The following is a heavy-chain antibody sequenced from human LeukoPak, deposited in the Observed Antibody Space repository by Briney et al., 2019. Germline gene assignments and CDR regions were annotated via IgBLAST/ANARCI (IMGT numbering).Heavy chain of an antibody. D-gene: IGHD4-17*01. Sequence: ASVTVSCKPSAHTFTDYDVHWVRQAPGQGLEWMGWINPNSATTNYAQRLQGRVTFTRDTSLSVAYMELSSLTSEDAAVYFCARGDFGETNTAFDVWGQGTLVAVSS. CDR1: AHTFTDYD. J-gene: IGHJ3*01. V-gene: IGHV1-8*03. CDR3: ARGDFGETNTAFDV. CDR2: INPNSATT.